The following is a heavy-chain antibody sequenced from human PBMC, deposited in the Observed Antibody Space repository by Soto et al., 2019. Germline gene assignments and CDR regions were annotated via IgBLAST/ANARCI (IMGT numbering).Heavy chain of an antibody. V-gene: IGHV1-69*13. Sequence: QVQLVQSGAEVRKPGSSVKVSCVASGGTFSTSAMNWVRQAPGQGLECVGGIIPVFGTPTYAQSLQGRVTITVDVSTTTAYMELTRLRPEDTAVYYCATQLTGDLDFWGQGTLVIVSS. CDR2: IIPVFGTP. J-gene: IGHJ4*02. D-gene: IGHD7-27*01. CDR1: GGTFSTSA. CDR3: ATQLTGDLDF.